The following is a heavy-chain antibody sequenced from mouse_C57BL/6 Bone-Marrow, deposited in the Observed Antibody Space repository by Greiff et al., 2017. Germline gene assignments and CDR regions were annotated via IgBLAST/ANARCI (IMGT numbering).Heavy chain of an antibody. CDR2: IYPTSGRT. CDR3: ARSGPLGRGCGY. CDR1: GYTFTSYW. V-gene: IGHV1-55*01. Sequence: QVQLKQPGAELVKPGASVKMSCKASGYTFTSYWITWVKQRPGQGLEWIGDIYPTSGRTNYNEKFKSKAILAVDTSCNPAYMQLSSLTSEASAVLYWARSGPLGRGCGYWGEGTTLTGSS. D-gene: IGHD4-1*01. J-gene: IGHJ2*01.